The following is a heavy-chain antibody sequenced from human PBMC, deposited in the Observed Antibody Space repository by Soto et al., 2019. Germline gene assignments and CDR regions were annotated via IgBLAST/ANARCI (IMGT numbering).Heavy chain of an antibody. CDR1: GGSISSSSYY. CDR3: ARHPLSGYDLDY. CDR2: IYYSGST. D-gene: IGHD5-12*01. J-gene: IGHJ4*02. V-gene: IGHV4-39*01. Sequence: SETLSLTCTVSGGSISSSSYYWGWIRQPPGKGLEWIGSIYYSGSTYYNPSLKSRVTISVDTSKNQFSLKLSSVTAADTAVYYCARHPLSGYDLDYWGQGTLVTVSS.